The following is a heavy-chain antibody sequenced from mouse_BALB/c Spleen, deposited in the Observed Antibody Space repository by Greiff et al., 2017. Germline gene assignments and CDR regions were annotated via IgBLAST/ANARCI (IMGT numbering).Heavy chain of an antibody. Sequence: VQLQQSGPGLVAPSQSLSITCTVSGFSLTSYGVHWVRQPPGKGLEWLGVIWAGGSTNYNSALMSRLSISKDNSKSQVFLKMNSLQTDDTAMYYCARESTIDYAMDYWGQGTSVTVSS. CDR1: GFSLTSYG. D-gene: IGHD2-12*01. CDR2: IWAGGST. CDR3: ARESTIDYAMDY. V-gene: IGHV2-9*02. J-gene: IGHJ4*01.